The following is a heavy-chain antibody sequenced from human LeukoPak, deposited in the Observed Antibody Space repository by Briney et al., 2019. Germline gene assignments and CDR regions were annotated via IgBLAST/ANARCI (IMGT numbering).Heavy chain of an antibody. CDR3: AKGSYGYTGFDY. CDR2: ISGSGGST. CDR1: GFTFSSYG. V-gene: IGHV3-23*01. Sequence: GGSLRLSCAASGFTFSSYGMNWVRQAPGKGLEWVSAISGSGGSTYYADSVKGRFTISRDNSKNTLYLQMNSLRAEDTAVYYCAKGSYGYTGFDYWGQGTLVTVSS. J-gene: IGHJ4*02. D-gene: IGHD5-18*01.